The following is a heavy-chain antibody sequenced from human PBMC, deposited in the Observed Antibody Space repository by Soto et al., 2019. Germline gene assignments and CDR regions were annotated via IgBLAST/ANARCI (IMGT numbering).Heavy chain of an antibody. V-gene: IGHV1-46*01. Sequence: GASVKVSCKASGYTFTSYYMHWVRQAPGQGLEWMGIINPSGGSTSYAQKFQGRVTMTRDTSTSTVYMELSSLRSEDTAVYYCAREGGDILTGHYKGWFDPWGQGTLVT. CDR2: INPSGGST. CDR1: GYTFTSYY. J-gene: IGHJ5*02. D-gene: IGHD3-9*01. CDR3: AREGGDILTGHYKGWFDP.